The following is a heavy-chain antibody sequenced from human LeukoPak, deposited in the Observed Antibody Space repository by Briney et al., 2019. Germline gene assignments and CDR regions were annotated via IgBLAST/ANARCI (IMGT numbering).Heavy chain of an antibody. CDR3: ARFGNYYDSSGYYSFDY. Sequence: SETLSLTCTVSGGSISSSSYYWGWIRQPPGKGLEWIGSIYYSGSTYYNPSLKSRGTISVDTSKNQFSLKLSSVTAADTAVYYCARFGNYYDSSGYYSFDYWGQGTLVTVSS. CDR1: GGSISSSSYY. V-gene: IGHV4-39*07. J-gene: IGHJ4*02. D-gene: IGHD3-22*01. CDR2: IYYSGST.